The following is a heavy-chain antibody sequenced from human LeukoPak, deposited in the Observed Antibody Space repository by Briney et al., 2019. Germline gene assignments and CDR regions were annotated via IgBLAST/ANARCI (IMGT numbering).Heavy chain of an antibody. D-gene: IGHD3-10*01. CDR2: IKQDGSEK. V-gene: IGHV3-7*01. CDR3: ARPLMYYYGSETYFWFDP. CDR1: GFPFSSYW. J-gene: IGHJ5*02. Sequence: GGSLRLSCAASGFPFSSYWMSWVRQVPGKGLEWVANIKQDGSEKYYVDSVKGRFTISRDNVKNSLYLQMNSLRAEDTAVYYCARPLMYYYGSETYFWFDPWGQGTPVTVSS.